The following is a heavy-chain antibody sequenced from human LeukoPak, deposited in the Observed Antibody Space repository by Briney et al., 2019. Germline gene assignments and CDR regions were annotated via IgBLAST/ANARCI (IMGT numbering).Heavy chain of an antibody. CDR2: ISSSGGST. V-gene: IGHV3-23*01. J-gene: IGHJ4*02. CDR1: GFTFSSYA. D-gene: IGHD3-3*01. CDR3: AKSRDRSDAFFGVANRVDF. Sequence: PGGSLRLSCAASGFTFSSYAMSWVRQAPGKGLEWVSAISSSGGSTYHADSVKGRFTISRDNSKNALFLQMDSLRAEDTAIYYCAKSRDRSDAFFGVANRVDFWGQGTLVTVSS.